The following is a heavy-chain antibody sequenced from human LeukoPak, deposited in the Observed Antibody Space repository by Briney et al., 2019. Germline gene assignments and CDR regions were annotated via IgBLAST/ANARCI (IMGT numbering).Heavy chain of an antibody. Sequence: ASVKVSCKASGYTFTSYYMHWVRQAPGQGLEWMGIINPSGGSTSYAQKFQGRVTMTRDTSTSTVYMELSSLRSEDTAVYYCARDELLGYYSIGWQTIPDYWGQGTLVTVSS. J-gene: IGHJ4*02. V-gene: IGHV1-46*03. D-gene: IGHD6-19*01. CDR2: INPSGGST. CDR3: ARDELLGYYSIGWQTIPDY. CDR1: GYTFTSYY.